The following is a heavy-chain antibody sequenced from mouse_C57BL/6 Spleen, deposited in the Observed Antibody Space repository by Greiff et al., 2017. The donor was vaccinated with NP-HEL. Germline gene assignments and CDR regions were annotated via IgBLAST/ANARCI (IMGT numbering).Heavy chain of an antibody. CDR1: GYTFTSYW. Sequence: QVQLQQPGAELVKPGASVKLSCKASGYTFTSYWMHWVKQRPGQGLEWIGMIHPNSGSTNYNEKFKSKATLTVDKSSSTAYMQLSSLTSEDSAVYYCARKGIYGYDDYAMDYWGQGTSVTVSS. CDR3: ARKGIYGYDDYAMDY. CDR2: IHPNSGST. V-gene: IGHV1-64*01. D-gene: IGHD2-2*01. J-gene: IGHJ4*01.